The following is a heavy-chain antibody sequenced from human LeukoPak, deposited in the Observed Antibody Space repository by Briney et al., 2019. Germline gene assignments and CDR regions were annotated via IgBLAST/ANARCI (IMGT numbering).Heavy chain of an antibody. CDR2: IYYSGST. Sequence: SEALSLTCTVSGGSISSGGYYWSWLRQHPGKGLEWIGYIYYSGSTYYNPSLKSRVTISVDTSKNQFSLKLSSVTAADTAVYYCARMMENDAFDIWGQGTMVTVSS. V-gene: IGHV4-31*03. J-gene: IGHJ3*02. CDR1: GGSISSGGYY. CDR3: ARMMENDAFDI. D-gene: IGHD1-1*01.